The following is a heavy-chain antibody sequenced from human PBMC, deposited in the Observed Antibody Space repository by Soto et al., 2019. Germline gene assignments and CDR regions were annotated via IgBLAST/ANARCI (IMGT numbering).Heavy chain of an antibody. CDR2: IKSKTDGGTT. CDR1: GFTFSNAW. D-gene: IGHD1-20*01. J-gene: IGHJ4*02. V-gene: IGHV3-15*01. CDR3: TTVTGTAVY. Sequence: GGSLRLSCAASGFTFSNAWMSWVRQAPGKGLEWVGPIKSKTDGGTTDYAAPVKGRFTISRDDSKNTLYLQMNSLKTEDTAVYYCTTVTGTAVYWGQGTLVTVSA.